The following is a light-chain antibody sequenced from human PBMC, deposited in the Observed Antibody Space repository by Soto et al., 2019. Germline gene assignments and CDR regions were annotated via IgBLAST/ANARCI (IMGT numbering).Light chain of an antibody. CDR2: EVT. V-gene: IGLV2-14*03. CDR3: NSYTTSSTLV. Sequence: QSVLTQPACVSGSPGQAITISCTGTSSDVGGYNFVSWYQQHPGKAPKLMIYEVTSRPSGVSNRFSGSKSGNTASLTISGLQAEDEADYYCNSYTTSSTLVFGTGTKVTVL. J-gene: IGLJ1*01. CDR1: SSDVGGYNF.